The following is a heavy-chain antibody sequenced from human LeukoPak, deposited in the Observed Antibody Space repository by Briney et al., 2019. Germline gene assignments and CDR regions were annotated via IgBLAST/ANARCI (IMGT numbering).Heavy chain of an antibody. J-gene: IGHJ4*02. CDR2: IYYSGST. Sequence: PSETLSLTCTVSSGSVNSYYWSWIRQPPGKGLEWIGYIYYSGSTNYNPSLKSRVTISVDTSKNQFSLQLNSVTPEDTAVYYCARDPYSSGWYDYWDQGTLVTASS. CDR3: ARDPYSSGWYDY. CDR1: SGSVNSYY. V-gene: IGHV4-59*02. D-gene: IGHD6-19*01.